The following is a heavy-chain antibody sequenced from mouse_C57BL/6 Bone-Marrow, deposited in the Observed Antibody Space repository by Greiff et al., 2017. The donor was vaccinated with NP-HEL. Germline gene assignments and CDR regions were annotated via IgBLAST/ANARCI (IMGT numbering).Heavy chain of an antibody. J-gene: IGHJ4*01. CDR1: GYTFTNYW. CDR2: IYPGGGYT. CDR3: AISNYGYAMDN. D-gene: IGHD2-5*01. Sequence: QVQLQQSGAELVRPGTSVKMSCKASGYTFTNYWIGWAKQRPGHGLEWIGDIYPGGGYTNYNEKFKGKATLTADKSSSTAYMQFSSLTSEDSAIYYCAISNYGYAMDNWGQGTSVTVSS. V-gene: IGHV1-63*01.